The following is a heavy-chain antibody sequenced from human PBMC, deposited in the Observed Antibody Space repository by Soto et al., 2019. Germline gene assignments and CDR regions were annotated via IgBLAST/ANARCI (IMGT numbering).Heavy chain of an antibody. J-gene: IGHJ4*01. Sequence: ALETLSLTCAVYGGSFSDNYWSWIRQSPEKGLEWIGEINHSGSTNYNPSLKSRLSISVDTSKNQFSLKLSSVIASDTAFYYCARVVGPTGDYFDSWGHGTLVTVSS. CDR3: ARVVGPTGDYFDS. V-gene: IGHV4-34*01. D-gene: IGHD1-26*01. CDR1: GGSFSDNY. CDR2: INHSGST.